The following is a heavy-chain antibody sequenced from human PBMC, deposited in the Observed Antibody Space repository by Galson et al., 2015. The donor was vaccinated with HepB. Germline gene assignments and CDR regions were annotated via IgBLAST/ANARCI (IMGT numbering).Heavy chain of an antibody. D-gene: IGHD1-1*01. Sequence: SLRLSCAASGFTFNNFAMSWVRQAPGKGLEWVSTFSGCGIRTLYADSVKGRFIISRDNSKTTLYLEMDSLRVEYTAIYYCAKNSDCYVGSLGTTFDAWGQGTLVTVSS. CDR2: FSGCGIRT. CDR3: AKNSDCYVGSLGTTFDA. J-gene: IGHJ5*02. V-gene: IGHV3-23*01. CDR1: GFTFNNFA.